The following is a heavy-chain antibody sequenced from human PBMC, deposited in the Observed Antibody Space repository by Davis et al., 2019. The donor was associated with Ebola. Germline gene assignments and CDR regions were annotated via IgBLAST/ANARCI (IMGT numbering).Heavy chain of an antibody. Sequence: AASVTVSCKASGYTFTTYGISWVRQATGQGLEWMAWISAFNGNTNYAQKFQGRVTMTTDTSTSTAYMELRSLRSDDTAVYYCATHWVGGWNDPFDYWGQGTLVTVSS. D-gene: IGHD1-1*01. CDR1: GYTFTTYG. CDR3: ATHWVGGWNDPFDY. J-gene: IGHJ4*02. CDR2: ISAFNGNT. V-gene: IGHV1-18*01.